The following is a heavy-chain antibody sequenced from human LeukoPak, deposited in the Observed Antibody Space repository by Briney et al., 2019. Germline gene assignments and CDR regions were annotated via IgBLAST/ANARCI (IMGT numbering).Heavy chain of an antibody. V-gene: IGHV3-53*01. CDR3: AKDVAPDSGWDLDY. J-gene: IGHJ4*02. CDR1: GFTVSSNY. D-gene: IGHD6-19*01. Sequence: GGSLRLSCAASGFTVSSNYMGWVRQAPGKGLEWVSVIYSGGSTYYADSVKGRFTISRDSSKNMLYLQMNSLRVEDTAVYYCAKDVAPDSGWDLDYWGQGTLVTVSS. CDR2: IYSGGST.